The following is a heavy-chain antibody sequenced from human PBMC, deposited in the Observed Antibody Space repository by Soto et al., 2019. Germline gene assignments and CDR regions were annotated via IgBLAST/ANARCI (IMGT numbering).Heavy chain of an antibody. J-gene: IGHJ6*02. CDR1: GFTFSGSA. D-gene: IGHD3-16*01. Sequence: GGSLRLSCAASGFTFSGSAMHWVRQASGKGLEWVGRIRSKANSYATAYAASVKGRFTISRDDSKNKVYLQMNSLKTEDTAVYYCTRHQDYYVWGSAPYYYYYGMDVWSQGTTVTVSS. CDR3: TRHQDYYVWGSAPYYYYYGMDV. V-gene: IGHV3-73*01. CDR2: IRSKANSYAT.